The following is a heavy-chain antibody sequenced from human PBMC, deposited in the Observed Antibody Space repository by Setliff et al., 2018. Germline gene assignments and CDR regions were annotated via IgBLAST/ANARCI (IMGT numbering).Heavy chain of an antibody. D-gene: IGHD1-26*01. Sequence: ASVKVSCKASEYTFSSYDINWVRQATGQGPEWMGWMNPNSGNTGYAQKFQGRVSMTRNTSISTAYMELSNLRSEDTAVYFCARRYSGTSRGAFDPWGPGTLVT. V-gene: IGHV1-8*01. J-gene: IGHJ5*02. CDR1: EYTFSSYD. CDR3: ARRYSGTSRGAFDP. CDR2: MNPNSGNT.